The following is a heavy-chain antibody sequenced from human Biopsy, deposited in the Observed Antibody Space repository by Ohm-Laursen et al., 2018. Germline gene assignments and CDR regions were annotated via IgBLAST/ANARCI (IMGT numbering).Heavy chain of an antibody. CDR1: GDSVSSGSFY. V-gene: IGHV4-61*01. D-gene: IGHD5-12*01. CDR2: IYDRGST. CDR3: AGRPWPNAFDI. J-gene: IGHJ3*02. Sequence: TLSLTWTVSGDSVSSGSFYWTWIRQPPGQGLEYIGYIYDRGSTANYNPSLKSRVTISVDTSRNQFSLKLSSVTAADTAVYYCAGRPWPNAFDIWGQGTMVTVSS.